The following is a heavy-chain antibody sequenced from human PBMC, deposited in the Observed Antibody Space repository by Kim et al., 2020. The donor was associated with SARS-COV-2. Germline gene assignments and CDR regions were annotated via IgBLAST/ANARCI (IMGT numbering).Heavy chain of an antibody. Sequence: GGSLRLSCAASGFTFSNYAMNWVRQAPGKGLEWVSGIRGGGANPKYADSVKGRFTISRDNSKNTLYLQMNSLRGDETARYYCAKCQYSYGSDAFDIWGQGTLVSVSS. CDR2: IRGGGANP. V-gene: IGHV3-23*01. J-gene: IGHJ3*02. D-gene: IGHD5-18*01. CDR3: AKCQYSYGSDAFDI. CDR1: GFTFSNYA.